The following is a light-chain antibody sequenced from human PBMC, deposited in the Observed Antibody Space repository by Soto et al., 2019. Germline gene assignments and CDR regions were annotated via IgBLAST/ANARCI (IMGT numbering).Light chain of an antibody. Sequence: DIVLMKSPGTRSFSPGERDTLSCMSSQSVSSNLAWYQQKPGQAPRLLTYGASTRATGIPARFSGSGSGTEFTLTIRSLQSEDFAVYYCQQYNNWPPWTFGQGNKGDIK. CDR2: GAS. CDR3: QQYNNWPPWT. CDR1: QSVSSN. J-gene: IGKJ1*01. V-gene: IGKV3-15*01.